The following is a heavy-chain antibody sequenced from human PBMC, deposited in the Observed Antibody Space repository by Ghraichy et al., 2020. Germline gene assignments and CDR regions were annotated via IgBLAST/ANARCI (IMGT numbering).Heavy chain of an antibody. CDR2: ISPSGGRS. D-gene: IGHD2-21*02. J-gene: IGHJ4*02. Sequence: SCKASGFTFSRSAMSWIRQAPGKVLEWVSIISPSGGRSFHADSVKGRFTISRDPSTSTLYLQMNSLRAADTAVYFCARHPDCGGDCYSTKLDYWGPGNLVTVSS. CDR3: ARHPDCGGDCYSTKLDY. V-gene: IGHV3-23*01. CDR1: GFTFSRSA.